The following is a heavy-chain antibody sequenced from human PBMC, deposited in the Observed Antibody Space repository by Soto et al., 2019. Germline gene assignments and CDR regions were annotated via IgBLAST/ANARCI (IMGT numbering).Heavy chain of an antibody. D-gene: IGHD4-4*01. Sequence: KASETQSLTCTVPGGSISSYYWSWIRQPPGKGLEWIGYIYYSGSTNYNPSLKSRVTISVDTSKNQFSLKLSSVTAADTAVYYCARSPYYSNFDYWGQGTLVTVSS. CDR1: GGSISSYY. CDR2: IYYSGST. V-gene: IGHV4-59*01. CDR3: ARSPYYSNFDY. J-gene: IGHJ4*02.